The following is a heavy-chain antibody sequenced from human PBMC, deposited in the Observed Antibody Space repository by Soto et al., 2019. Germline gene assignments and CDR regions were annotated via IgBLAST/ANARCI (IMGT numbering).Heavy chain of an antibody. CDR3: AREDSIIIPAVSDF. D-gene: IGHD2-2*01. J-gene: IGHJ4*02. CDR2: ISKSDYT. CDR1: GFAFNDYG. Sequence: GGSLRLSCTVSGFAFNDYGINWVRQAPGKGLEWVSSISKSDYTYYSDSVKGRFTISRDNAKNSVSLQMNTLRVEDTAVYYCAREDSIIIPAVSDFWGQGTLVTVSS. V-gene: IGHV3-21*01.